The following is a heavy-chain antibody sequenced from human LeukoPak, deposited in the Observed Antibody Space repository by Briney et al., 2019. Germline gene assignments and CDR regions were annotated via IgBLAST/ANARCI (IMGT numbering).Heavy chain of an antibody. Sequence: GGSLRLSCVASGFTFDDYTMHWVRQAPGKGLEWVSLISWDGGSTYYADSVKGRFTISRDNSKNSLYLQMNSLRTEDTALYYCAKGWGSYGESAFDIWGQGTMVTVSS. D-gene: IGHD1-26*01. CDR3: AKGWGSYGESAFDI. CDR1: GFTFDDYT. CDR2: ISWDGGST. V-gene: IGHV3-43*01. J-gene: IGHJ3*02.